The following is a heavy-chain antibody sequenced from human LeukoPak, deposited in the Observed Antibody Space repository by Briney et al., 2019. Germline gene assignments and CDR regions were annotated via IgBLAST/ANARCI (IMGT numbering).Heavy chain of an antibody. D-gene: IGHD3-22*01. CDR2: IYSGGST. CDR3: ARSQYYYDSSGYRRDAFDI. CDR1: GFTVSSNY. J-gene: IGHJ3*02. V-gene: IGHV3-53*01. Sequence: PGGSLRLSCAASGFTVSSNYMSWVRQAPGKGLEWVSVIYSGGSTYYADSVKGRFTISRDNSKNTLYLQVNSLRAEDTAVNYLARSQYYYDSSGYRRDAFDIWGQGTMVTVSS.